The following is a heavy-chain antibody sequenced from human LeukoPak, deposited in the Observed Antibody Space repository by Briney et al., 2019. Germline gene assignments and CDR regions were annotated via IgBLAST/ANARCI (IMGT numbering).Heavy chain of an antibody. Sequence: SETLSLTCAVYGGSFSGYYWSWIRQPLGKGLEWIGEINHSGSTNYNPSLKSRVTISVDTSKNQFSLKLSSVTAADTAVYYCARDPIPGYSSSWYGFDPWGQGTLVTVSS. D-gene: IGHD6-13*01. CDR1: GGSFSGYY. CDR3: ARDPIPGYSSSWYGFDP. CDR2: INHSGST. J-gene: IGHJ5*02. V-gene: IGHV4-34*01.